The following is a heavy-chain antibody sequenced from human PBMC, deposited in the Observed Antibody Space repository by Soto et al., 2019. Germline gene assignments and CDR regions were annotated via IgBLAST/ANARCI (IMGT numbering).Heavy chain of an antibody. CDR2: IDPNSGAT. D-gene: IGHD1-1*01. J-gene: IGHJ6*02. Sequence: ASVKVSCKASGYTFTGYYMHWVRQAPGQGLEWMGWIDPNSGATGYAQKFQGRVTMTRDTSISTAYMELSNLRSEDTAIYYCARGVDAGVDVWGQGSTVTVSS. CDR3: ARGVDAGVDV. CDR1: GYTFTGYY. V-gene: IGHV1-2*02.